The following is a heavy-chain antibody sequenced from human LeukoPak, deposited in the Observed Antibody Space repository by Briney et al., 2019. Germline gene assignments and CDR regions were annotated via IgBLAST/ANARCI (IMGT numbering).Heavy chain of an antibody. Sequence: GGSLRLSCAASGFTFSSYSMNWVRQAPGKGLEWVSSISSSSSYIYYADSVKGRFTISRDNAKNSLYLQMNSLRAEDTAVYYCARDRRWNGDYNESVYWGQGTLVTVSS. D-gene: IGHD4-17*01. J-gene: IGHJ4*02. CDR1: GFTFSSYS. CDR2: ISSSSSYI. V-gene: IGHV3-21*01. CDR3: ARDRRWNGDYNESVY.